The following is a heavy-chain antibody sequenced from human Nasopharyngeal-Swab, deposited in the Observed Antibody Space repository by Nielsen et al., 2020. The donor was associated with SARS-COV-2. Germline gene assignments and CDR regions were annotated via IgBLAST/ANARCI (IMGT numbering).Heavy chain of an antibody. CDR3: ARDPDYYDSSGLLDY. V-gene: IGHV3-7*01. J-gene: IGHJ4*02. D-gene: IGHD3-22*01. CDR2: IKQDGSEK. CDR1: GFTFSSYW. Sequence: GGSLRLSCAASGFTFSSYWMSWVRQAPGKGLEWVANIKQDGSEKYYVDSVKGRFTISRDNAKNSLYLQMNSLRAEDTAVYYCARDPDYYDSSGLLDYWGQGTLVTVSS.